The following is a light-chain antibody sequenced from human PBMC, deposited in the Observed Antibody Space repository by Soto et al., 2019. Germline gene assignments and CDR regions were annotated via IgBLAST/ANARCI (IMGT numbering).Light chain of an antibody. V-gene: IGLV2-8*01. CDR2: EVS. Sequence: LTQPPSAAGSPGQSVTISCTGTSTDVGGYNYVSWYQQYPGKAPKLMIYEVSKRPSGVPDRFSGSKSGNTASLTVSALQAEDEADYYCSSYGGTDNYVFGTGTKV. J-gene: IGLJ1*01. CDR1: STDVGGYNY. CDR3: SSYGGTDNYV.